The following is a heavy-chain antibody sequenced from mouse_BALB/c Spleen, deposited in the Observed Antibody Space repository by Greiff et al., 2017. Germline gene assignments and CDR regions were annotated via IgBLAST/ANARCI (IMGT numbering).Heavy chain of an antibody. Sequence: VQLQQSGPELVKPGASVKISCKASGYTFTDYNMHWVKQSHGKSLEWIGYIYPYNGGTGYNQKFKSKATLTVDNSSSTAYMELRSLTSEDSAVYYCAIQDPYYYGSSYGFAYWGQGTLVTVSA. J-gene: IGHJ3*01. CDR3: AIQDPYYYGSSYGFAY. V-gene: IGHV1S29*02. D-gene: IGHD1-1*01. CDR1: GYTFTDYN. CDR2: IYPYNGGT.